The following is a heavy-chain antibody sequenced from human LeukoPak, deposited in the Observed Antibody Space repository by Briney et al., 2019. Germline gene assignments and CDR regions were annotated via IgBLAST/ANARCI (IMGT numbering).Heavy chain of an antibody. Sequence: SETLSLTCAVYGGSFSGYYWSWIRQPPGKGLERIGEINHSGSTNYNPSLKSRVTISLDTSKNQFSLKLSSVTAADTAVYYCAIGRIAAAVHSFDYWGQGTLVTVSS. V-gene: IGHV4-34*01. CDR3: AIGRIAAAVHSFDY. CDR1: GGSFSGYY. J-gene: IGHJ4*02. D-gene: IGHD6-13*01. CDR2: INHSGST.